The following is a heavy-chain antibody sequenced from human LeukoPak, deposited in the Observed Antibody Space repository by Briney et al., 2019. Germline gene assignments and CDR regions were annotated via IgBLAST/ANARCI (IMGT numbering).Heavy chain of an antibody. Sequence: GGPLRLSCAASGFTFSDYYMSWIRQAPGKGLEWVSYISSSGSTIYYADSVKGRFTISRDNAKNSLYLQMNSLRAEDTAVYYCARDRELWSPHFDYWGQGTLVTVSS. D-gene: IGHD5-18*01. CDR1: GFTFSDYY. J-gene: IGHJ4*02. V-gene: IGHV3-11*01. CDR3: ARDRELWSPHFDY. CDR2: ISSSGSTI.